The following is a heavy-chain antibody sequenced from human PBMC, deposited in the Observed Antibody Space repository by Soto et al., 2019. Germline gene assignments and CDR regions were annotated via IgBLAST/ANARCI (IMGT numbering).Heavy chain of an antibody. D-gene: IGHD6-19*01. Sequence: SETLSLTCTVSGGSISSSSYYWGWIRQPPGKGLEWIGSIYYSGSTYYNPSLKSRVTISVDTSKNQFSLKLSSVTAADTAVYYCARGVDSSGWLVSDWFDPWGQGTLVTVSS. V-gene: IGHV4-39*07. CDR3: ARGVDSSGWLVSDWFDP. CDR2: IYYSGST. CDR1: GGSISSSSYY. J-gene: IGHJ5*02.